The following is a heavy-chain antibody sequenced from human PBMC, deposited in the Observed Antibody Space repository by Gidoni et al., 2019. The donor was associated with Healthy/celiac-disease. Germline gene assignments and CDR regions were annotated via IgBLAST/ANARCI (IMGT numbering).Heavy chain of an antibody. CDR1: GFTFRSYS. J-gene: IGHJ5*02. D-gene: IGHD6-19*01. CDR2: ISSSSSYI. CDR3: ARDPGRRAVALGFDP. V-gene: IGHV3-21*01. Sequence: EVQLVESGGGLVKPGGSLRLSCAASGFTFRSYSMNWVRQAPGKGLEWVSSISSSSSYIYYADSVKGRFTISRDNAKNSLYLQMNSLRAEDTAVYYCARDPGRRAVALGFDPWGQGTLVTVSS.